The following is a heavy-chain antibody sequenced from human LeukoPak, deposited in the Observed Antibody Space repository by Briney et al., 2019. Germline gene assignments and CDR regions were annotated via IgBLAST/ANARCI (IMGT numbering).Heavy chain of an antibody. CDR1: GGSISSYY. Sequence: SETLSLTCTVSGGSISSYYWSWIRQPAGKGLEWIGRIYTSGSTNYNPSLKSRVTMSVDTSKNQFSLKLSSVTAADTAVYYCAGRPSWGSDDAFDIWGQGTVVTVSS. CDR3: AGRPSWGSDDAFDI. J-gene: IGHJ3*02. CDR2: IYTSGST. D-gene: IGHD7-27*01. V-gene: IGHV4-4*07.